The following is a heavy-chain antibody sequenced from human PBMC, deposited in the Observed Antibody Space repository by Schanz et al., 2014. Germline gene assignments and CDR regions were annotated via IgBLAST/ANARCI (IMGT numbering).Heavy chain of an antibody. V-gene: IGHV3-11*06. CDR3: VRDSFFAFDY. Sequence: VQLVESGGGLVQPGKSLRLSCTASGFPFSDYFMAWIRQPPGRGLEWVSYVSRSTPDIYYADSVKGRFTMSRDNAKNSVFLQMNSLRAEDTAVYYCVRDSFFAFDYWGQGTLLTVSS. D-gene: IGHD3-3*01. J-gene: IGHJ4*02. CDR2: VSRSTPDI. CDR1: GFPFSDYF.